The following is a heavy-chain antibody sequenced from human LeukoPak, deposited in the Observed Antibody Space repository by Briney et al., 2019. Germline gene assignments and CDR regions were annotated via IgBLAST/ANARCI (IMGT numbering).Heavy chain of an antibody. CDR1: GGSISSYY. CDR2: IYTSGST. V-gene: IGHV4-4*09. Sequence: PSETLSLTCTVSGGSISSYYWSWIRQPPGKGLEWIGYIYTSGSTNYNPSLKSRVTISVDTSKNQFSLKLSSVTAADTAVYYCARWDVGPAAIRRAFDIWGQGTMVTVSS. J-gene: IGHJ3*02. D-gene: IGHD2-2*01. CDR3: ARWDVGPAAIRRAFDI.